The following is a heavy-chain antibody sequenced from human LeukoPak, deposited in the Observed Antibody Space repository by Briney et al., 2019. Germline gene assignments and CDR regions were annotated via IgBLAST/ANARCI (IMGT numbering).Heavy chain of an antibody. J-gene: IGHJ6*02. Sequence: PGGSLRLSCAASGVTLSSYAMSWVRQAPGKGLEWVSTVRGNGDGTFYADSVKGRFTISRDNSKNTLYMQMNSLRAEDTAVYYCANSGGMDVWGQGTTVTVSS. D-gene: IGHD3-10*01. V-gene: IGHV3-23*01. CDR1: GVTLSSYA. CDR3: ANSGGMDV. CDR2: VRGNGDGT.